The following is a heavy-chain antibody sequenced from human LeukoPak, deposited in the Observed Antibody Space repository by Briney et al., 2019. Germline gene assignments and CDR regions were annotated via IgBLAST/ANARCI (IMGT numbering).Heavy chain of an antibody. CDR1: GGSISSYY. J-gene: IGHJ6*02. D-gene: IGHD6-13*01. V-gene: IGHV4-4*07. Sequence: SETLSLTCTVSGGSISSYYWSWIRQPAGKGLEWIGRIYTSGSTNYNPSLKSRVTMSVDTSKNQLSLKLSSVTAADTAVYYCARPAIAAAGTRGWPHGMDVWGQGTTVTVSS. CDR3: ARPAIAAAGTRGWPHGMDV. CDR2: IYTSGST.